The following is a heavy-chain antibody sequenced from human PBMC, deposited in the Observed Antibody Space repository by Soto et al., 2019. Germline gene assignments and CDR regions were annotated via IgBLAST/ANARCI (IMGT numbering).Heavy chain of an antibody. CDR2: ISGGSCSS. J-gene: IGHJ3*01. CDR3: TKRRSARPGFDAFDL. Sequence: PWGSLRISCASCGFTFEAYSMNWVRQLPGNGLEPVAGISGGSCSSGYADSVRGRFTVSIDNAKNSLFLQMSSLSPEDTSLYYCTKRRSARPGFDAFDLWGQGTMVTVSS. V-gene: IGHV3-9*01. CDR1: GFTFEAYS.